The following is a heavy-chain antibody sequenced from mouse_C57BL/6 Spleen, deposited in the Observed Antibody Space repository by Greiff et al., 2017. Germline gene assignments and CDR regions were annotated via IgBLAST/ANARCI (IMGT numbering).Heavy chain of an antibody. J-gene: IGHJ4*01. V-gene: IGHV5-17*01. CDR2: ISSGSSTI. CDR1: GFTFSDYG. CDR3: ARQGNYYAMDY. Sequence: VESGGGLVKPGGSLKLSCAASGFTFSDYGMHWVRQAPEKGLEWVAYISSGSSTIYYADTVKGRFTISRDNAKNTLFLQMTSLRSEDTAMYYCARQGNYYAMDYWGQGTSVTVSS. D-gene: IGHD2-1*01.